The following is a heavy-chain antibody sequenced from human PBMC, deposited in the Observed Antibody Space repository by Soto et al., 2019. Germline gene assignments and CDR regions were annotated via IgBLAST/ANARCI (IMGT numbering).Heavy chain of an antibody. CDR3: AKGSYSGIYSDFDY. Sequence: LRLSCAASGFTFSTYAMHWVRQAPGRGLEWVAAISFDGSNKYYTDSVKGLFSISRDNSKNTLYLQMNSLRAGDTAVYYCAKGSYSGIYSDFDYWGQGTLVTVSS. CDR1: GFTFSTYA. J-gene: IGHJ4*02. CDR2: ISFDGSNK. D-gene: IGHD1-26*01. V-gene: IGHV3-30*18.